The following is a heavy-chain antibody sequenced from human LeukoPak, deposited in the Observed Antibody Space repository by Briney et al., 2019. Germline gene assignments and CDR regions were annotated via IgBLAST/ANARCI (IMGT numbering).Heavy chain of an antibody. CDR2: ISYTGNT. J-gene: IGHJ6*03. CDR1: GVFINSNTYS. D-gene: IGHD3-10*01. V-gene: IGHV4-39*01. CDR3: ARLRRHGSGSFYSPERYYSMDV. Sequence: PSETLSLTCTVSGVFINSNTYSWGWIRQPPGGGLEWIGTISYTGNTYYNSSLKSRLTISVDTSKNQFSLKLSSVTAADTAVYYCARLRRHGSGSFYSPERYYSMDVWGIGITVTISS.